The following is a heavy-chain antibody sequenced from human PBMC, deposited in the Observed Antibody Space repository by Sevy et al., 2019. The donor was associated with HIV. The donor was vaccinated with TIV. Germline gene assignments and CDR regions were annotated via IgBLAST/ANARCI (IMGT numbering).Heavy chain of an antibody. D-gene: IGHD5-18*01. Sequence: SETLSLTCAVYGGSFSGYYWSWIRQPPGKGLEWIGEINHSGSTNYNPSLKSRVTISVDTSKNQFSLKLSSVTAADTAVYYCARAVDTAMAIDYWGQRTLVTVSS. CDR3: ARAVDTAMAIDY. J-gene: IGHJ4*02. CDR2: INHSGST. V-gene: IGHV4-34*01. CDR1: GGSFSGYY.